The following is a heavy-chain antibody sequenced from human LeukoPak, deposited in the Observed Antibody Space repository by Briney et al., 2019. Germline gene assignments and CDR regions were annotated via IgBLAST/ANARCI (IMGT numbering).Heavy chain of an antibody. CDR2: IYHSGST. Sequence: TSQTLSLTCAVSGGSISSGGYSWSWIRQPPGKGLEWIGYIYHSGSTYYNPSLKSRVTISVDRSKNQFSLKLSSVTAADTAVYYCVREGGSGSLHYWGQGTLVTVSS. D-gene: IGHD3-10*01. V-gene: IGHV4-30-2*01. CDR1: GGSISSGGYS. CDR3: VREGGSGSLHY. J-gene: IGHJ4*02.